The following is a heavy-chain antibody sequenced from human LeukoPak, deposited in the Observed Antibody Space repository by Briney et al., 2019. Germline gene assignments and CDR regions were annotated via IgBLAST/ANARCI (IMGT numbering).Heavy chain of an antibody. Sequence: PGGALRLSCAASGFTFRSYSMNWVRQAPGKGLEWVSSISSASTYIYYADSVKGRFTISRDNAKTSLYLQMNSLRAEDKAVYYCEGGTYWGQGTLVTVSS. J-gene: IGHJ4*02. CDR2: ISSASTYI. CDR1: GFTFRSYS. CDR3: EGGTY. V-gene: IGHV3-21*01. D-gene: IGHD3-16*01.